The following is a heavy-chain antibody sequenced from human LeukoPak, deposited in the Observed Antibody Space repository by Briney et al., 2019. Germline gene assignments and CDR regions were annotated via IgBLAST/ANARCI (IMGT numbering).Heavy chain of an antibody. J-gene: IGHJ4*02. CDR1: GFTFSSYS. Sequence: GGSLRLSCAASGFTFSSYSMNWVRQAPGKGLEWVSSISSSSSYIYYADSVKGRFTISRDNAKNSLYLHMNSLRAEDTAVYYCARAGQQLVHDYWGQGTLVTVSS. D-gene: IGHD6-13*01. CDR2: ISSSSSYI. CDR3: ARAGQQLVHDY. V-gene: IGHV3-21*01.